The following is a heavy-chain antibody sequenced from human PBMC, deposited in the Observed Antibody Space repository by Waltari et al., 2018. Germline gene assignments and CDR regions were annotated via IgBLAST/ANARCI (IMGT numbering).Heavy chain of an antibody. J-gene: IGHJ3*02. CDR1: GASISRSSYY. D-gene: IGHD2-2*01. Sequence: QLQLQESGPGLVKPSETLSLTCTVSGASISRSSYYWGWLRQPPGKGLGWIGDIYYSGSTYYNPSLKSRVTISVDTSKNQFSLKLSSVTAADTAVYYCARGVIVVVPAAPNDAFDIWGQGTMVTVSS. CDR3: ARGVIVVVPAAPNDAFDI. V-gene: IGHV4-39*01. CDR2: IYYSGST.